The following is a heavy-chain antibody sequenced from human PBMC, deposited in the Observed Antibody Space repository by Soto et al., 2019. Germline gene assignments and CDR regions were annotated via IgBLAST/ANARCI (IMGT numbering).Heavy chain of an antibody. CDR3: ARDDEGGSDCDLGY. CDR2: ISRDGSNE. V-gene: IGHV3-30-3*01. CDR1: GFTFSSYV. D-gene: IGHD3-10*01. Sequence: QVQLVESGGGVVQPGRSLRLSCAASGFTFSSYVIHWVRQTPDKGLACVAFISRDGSNEYYADSVKGRFTISRDNSKNTLYLEMNSLRTEDTAVYYCARDDEGGSDCDLGYWGQGPLVTVSS. J-gene: IGHJ4*02.